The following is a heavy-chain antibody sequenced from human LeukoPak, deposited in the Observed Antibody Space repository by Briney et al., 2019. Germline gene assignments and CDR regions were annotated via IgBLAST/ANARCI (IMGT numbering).Heavy chain of an antibody. D-gene: IGHD3-9*01. CDR3: ARDSDYDIFGYGMDV. CDR2: ISSSSSYI. CDR1: GFTFSSYS. Sequence: GGSLRLSCAASGFTFSSYSMNWVRQAPGKGLEWVSSISSSSSYIYYADSVKGRFTISRDNAKNSLYLQMNSLRAEDTAVYYCARDSDYDIFGYGMDVWGQGTTVTVSS. J-gene: IGHJ6*02. V-gene: IGHV3-21*01.